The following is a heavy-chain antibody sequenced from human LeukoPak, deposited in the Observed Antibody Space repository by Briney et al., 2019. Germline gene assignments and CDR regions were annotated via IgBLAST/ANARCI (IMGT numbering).Heavy chain of an antibody. J-gene: IGHJ4*02. CDR2: IYYSGST. V-gene: IGHV4-59*01. CDR3: ASGGSSCWYVPIFDY. CDR1: GGSISGYY. Sequence: SETLSLSCTVSGGSISGYYWSWIRQPPGKGLEWIGYIYYSGSTNYNPSLKSRVTISVDTSKNQFSLKLSSVTAADTAVYYCASGGSSCWYVPIFDYWGQGTLVPVSS. D-gene: IGHD6-13*01.